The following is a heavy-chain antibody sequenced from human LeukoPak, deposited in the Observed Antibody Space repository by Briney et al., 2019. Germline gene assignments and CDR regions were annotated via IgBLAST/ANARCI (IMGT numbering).Heavy chain of an antibody. J-gene: IGHJ4*02. V-gene: IGHV4-59*08. CDR3: ATSVDTAMADY. CDR1: GGSIRSYY. CDR2: IYYSGST. D-gene: IGHD5-18*01. Sequence: SETLSLTCTVSGGSIRSYYWSWIRQPPGKGLEWIGYIYYSGSTNYNPSLKSRVTISVDTSKNHFSLKLSSVTAADTAVYYCATSVDTAMADYWGQGTLVTVSS.